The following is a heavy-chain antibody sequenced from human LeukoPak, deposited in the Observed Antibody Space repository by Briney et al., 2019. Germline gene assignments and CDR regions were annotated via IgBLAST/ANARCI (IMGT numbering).Heavy chain of an antibody. V-gene: IGHV3-23*01. CDR1: GFTFSSYA. CDR3: ARPYCGGDCPGAFDI. J-gene: IGHJ3*02. D-gene: IGHD2-21*02. CDR2: ISGSGGST. Sequence: PGGSLRLSCAASGFTFSSYAMSWVRQAPGKGLEWVSVISGSGGSTYYADSVKGRFTISRDNSKNTLYLQMNSLRAEDTAVYYCARPYCGGDCPGAFDIWGQGTMVTVSS.